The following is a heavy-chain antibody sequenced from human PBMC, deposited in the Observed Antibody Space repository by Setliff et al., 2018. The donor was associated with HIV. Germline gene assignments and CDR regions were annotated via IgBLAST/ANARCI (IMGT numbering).Heavy chain of an antibody. CDR1: GFILSDYY. CDR3: AKGQDGLRYNWFDP. V-gene: IGHV3-15*07. Sequence: PGGSLRLSCAASGFILSDYYVDWVRQAPGKGLEWVGRIKSKTDGGTTDYVTPVKGRFTISRDDSKNTLYLQMNSLRAEDTAVYYCAKGQDGLRYNWFDPWGHGTLVTVSS. J-gene: IGHJ5*02. CDR2: IKSKTDGGTT.